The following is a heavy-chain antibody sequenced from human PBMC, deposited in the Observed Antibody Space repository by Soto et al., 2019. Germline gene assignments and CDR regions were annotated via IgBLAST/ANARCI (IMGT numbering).Heavy chain of an antibody. CDR2: ISGSGGST. J-gene: IGHJ5*02. Sequence: PGGSLRLSCAASGFTFSSYAMSWVRQAPGKGLEWVSAISGSGGSTYYADSVKGRFTISRDNSKNTLYLQMNSLRAEDTAVYYCAKDSFSGFDWLLAAWGQGTLVTVSS. D-gene: IGHD3-9*01. CDR1: GFTFSSYA. V-gene: IGHV3-23*01. CDR3: AKDSFSGFDWLLAA.